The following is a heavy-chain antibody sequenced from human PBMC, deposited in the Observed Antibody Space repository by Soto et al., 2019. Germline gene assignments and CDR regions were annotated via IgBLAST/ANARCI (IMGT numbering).Heavy chain of an antibody. V-gene: IGHV3-30-3*01. J-gene: IGHJ6*02. Sequence: QVQLVESGGGVVQPGRSLRLSCAASGFTFSSYAMHWVRQAPGKGLEWVAVISYDGSNKYYADSVKGRFTISRDNSKNTLYLQMNSLRAEDTAVYYCARASHYGDYVPYYYGMDVWGQGTTVTVSS. CDR2: ISYDGSNK. CDR3: ARASHYGDYVPYYYGMDV. D-gene: IGHD4-17*01. CDR1: GFTFSSYA.